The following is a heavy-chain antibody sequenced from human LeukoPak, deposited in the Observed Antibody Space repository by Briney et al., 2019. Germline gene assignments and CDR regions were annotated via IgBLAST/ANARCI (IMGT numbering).Heavy chain of an antibody. V-gene: IGHV3-7*04. J-gene: IGHJ4*02. CDR1: GFIFSNYW. D-gene: IGHD6-19*01. CDR3: AREDGWYKNFDY. Sequence: PGGSLRLSCAASGFIFSNYWMTWVRQAPGKGLEWVANIKQGGSEKYYVDSVKGRFTISRDNAKNSLYLQMNSLRAEDTAVYYCAREDGWYKNFDYWGQGTLVTVPS. CDR2: IKQGGSEK.